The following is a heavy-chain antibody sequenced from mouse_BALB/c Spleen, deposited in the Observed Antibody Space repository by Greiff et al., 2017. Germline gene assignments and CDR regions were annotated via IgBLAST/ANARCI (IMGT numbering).Heavy chain of an antibody. CDR3: ARWITTVENAMDY. D-gene: IGHD1-1*01. Sequence: QVQLQQSGAELVKPGASVKLSFKASGYTFTSYYMYWVKQRPGQGLEWIGEINPSNGGTNFNEKFKSKATLTVDKSSSTAYMQLSSLTSEDSAVYFCARWITTVENAMDYWGQGTSVTVSS. CDR1: GYTFTSYY. J-gene: IGHJ4*01. CDR2: INPSNGGT. V-gene: IGHV1S81*02.